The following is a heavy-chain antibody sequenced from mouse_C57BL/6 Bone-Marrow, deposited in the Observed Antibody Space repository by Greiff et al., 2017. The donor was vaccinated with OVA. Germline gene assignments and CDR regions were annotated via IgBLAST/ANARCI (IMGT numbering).Heavy chain of an antibody. CDR2: IYPRSGNT. CDR3: ASWGWAWFAY. D-gene: IGHD2-3*01. V-gene: IGHV1-81*01. Sequence: QVQLQQSGAELARPGASVKLSCKASGYTFTSYGISWVKQRTGQGLEWIGEIYPRSGNTYYNEKFKGKATLTADKSSSTAYMELRSLTSEDSAVYFCASWGWAWFAYWGQGTLVTVSA. CDR1: GYTFTSYG. J-gene: IGHJ3*01.